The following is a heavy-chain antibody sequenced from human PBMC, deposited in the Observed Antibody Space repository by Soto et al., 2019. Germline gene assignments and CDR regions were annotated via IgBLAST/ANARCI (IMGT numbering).Heavy chain of an antibody. J-gene: IGHJ4*02. CDR3: MRFWPSPYSDALTDHTDAFDY. V-gene: IGHV4-59*12. D-gene: IGHD3-9*01. Sequence: ASETLSLTCPVSGASISSYYWNWIRQPPGKGLEWIWSIYYSGSTNYNPSLKSRLTISVDTSKNQFSLKLNSVTAADTAVYYCMRFWPSPYSDALTDHTDAFDYWGQGILVTVS. CDR2: IYYSGST. CDR1: GASISSYY.